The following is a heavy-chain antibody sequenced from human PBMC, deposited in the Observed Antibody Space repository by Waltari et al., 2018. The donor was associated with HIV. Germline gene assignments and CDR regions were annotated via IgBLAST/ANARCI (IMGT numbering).Heavy chain of an antibody. CDR1: GFTFSSYE. CDR2: ISRSGSTI. J-gene: IGHJ3*02. Sequence: EVQLVESGGGLVQPGGSLRLSCAASGFTFSSYEMNWVRQAPGKGLGWFSYISRSGSTIHYADSVKGRFTISRDNAKNSLYLRMNSLRAEDTAVYYCARAHITMIRGGNAFDIWDQGTMVTVSS. D-gene: IGHD3-10*01. CDR3: ARAHITMIRGGNAFDI. V-gene: IGHV3-48*03.